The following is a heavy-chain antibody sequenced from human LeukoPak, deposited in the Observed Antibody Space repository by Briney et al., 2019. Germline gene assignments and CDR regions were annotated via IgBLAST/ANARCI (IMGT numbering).Heavy chain of an antibody. D-gene: IGHD1-20*01. V-gene: IGHV4-39*01. J-gene: IGHJ5*02. CDR3: ARHGITGTKGLNWFDP. CDR1: GDSITSTSYY. CDR2: VYYTGGT. Sequence: RSSETLSLTCSVSGDSITSTSYYWGWIRQPPEKGLEWIGSVYYTGGTYYSPSLKSRVTISVDTSKNQFSLKLSSVTAADTAVYYCARHGITGTKGLNWFDPWGQGTLVTVSS.